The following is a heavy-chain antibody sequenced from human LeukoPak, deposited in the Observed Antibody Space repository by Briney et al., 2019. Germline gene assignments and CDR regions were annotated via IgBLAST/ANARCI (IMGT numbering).Heavy chain of an antibody. CDR1: GFTFSSYA. D-gene: IGHD3-3*01. J-gene: IGHJ4*02. V-gene: IGHV3-23*01. CDR2: ISGSGGST. CDR3: AKTVVTIFGVVPNFDY. Sequence: GGSLRLSCAASGFTFSSYAMSWVRQAPGKGPEWVSAISGSGGSTYYADSVKGRFTISRDNSKNTLYLQMNSLRAEDTAVYYCAKTVVTIFGVVPNFDYWGQGTLVTVSS.